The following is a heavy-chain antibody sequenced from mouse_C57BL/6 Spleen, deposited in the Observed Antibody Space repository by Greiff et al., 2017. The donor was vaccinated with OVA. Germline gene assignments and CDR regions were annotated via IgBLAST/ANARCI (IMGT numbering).Heavy chain of an antibody. CDR3: ARGKQTAYYFDY. J-gene: IGHJ2*01. CDR2: IYPGSGST. D-gene: IGHD1-2*01. Sequence: VQLQQPGAELVKPGASVKMSCKASGYTFTSYWITWVKQRPGQGLEWIGDIYPGSGSTNYNEKFKSKATLTVDTSTSTAYMQRSSLTSEDAAVYYCARGKQTAYYFDYWGQGTTLTVSS. CDR1: GYTFTSYW. V-gene: IGHV1-55*01.